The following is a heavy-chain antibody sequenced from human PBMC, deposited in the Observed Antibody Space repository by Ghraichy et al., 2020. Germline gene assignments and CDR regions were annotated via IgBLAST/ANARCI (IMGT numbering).Heavy chain of an antibody. CDR3: ARHGLFSYESGSYVDY. J-gene: IGHJ4*02. CDR2: IDYTGSS. CDR1: GGSINSDSYY. D-gene: IGHD3-10*01. V-gene: IGHV4-39*01. Sequence: SETLSLTCTVSGGSINSDSYYWGWIRQPPGKGLEWIGSIDYTGSSYYNPSLQSRVTISVDTSNNQFSLKLTSVTAADTAVYYCARHGLFSYESGSYVDYWGQGTLVTVSS.